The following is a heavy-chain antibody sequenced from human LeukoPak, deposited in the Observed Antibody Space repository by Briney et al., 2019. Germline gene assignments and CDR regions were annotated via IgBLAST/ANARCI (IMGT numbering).Heavy chain of an antibody. CDR1: GCTFSDSY. Sequence: GGSLRLSCAASGCTFSDSYMSWIRQAPGTGLEWIAYISSVGNTIYYADSVKGRFTISRDNARNSLYLQMNSLRAEDTAVYYCARSGDGAYYYYMDVWGKGTTVTASS. D-gene: IGHD2-21*02. CDR3: ARSGDGAYYYYMDV. CDR2: ISSVGNTI. J-gene: IGHJ6*03. V-gene: IGHV3-11*01.